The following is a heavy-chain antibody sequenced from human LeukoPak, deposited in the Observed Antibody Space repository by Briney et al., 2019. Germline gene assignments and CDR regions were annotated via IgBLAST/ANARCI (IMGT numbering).Heavy chain of an antibody. D-gene: IGHD2-2*01. CDR1: GGSISSYY. J-gene: IGHJ6*03. V-gene: IGHV4-4*08. Sequence: PSETLSLTCTVSGGSISSYYWSWIRQPPGKGLEWIGRIYTSGSTNYNPSLKSRVTISVDTSKNQFSLKLSSVTAADTAAYYCARDTDQLTWGYYYYYMDVWGKGTTVTVSS. CDR2: IYTSGST. CDR3: ARDTDQLTWGYYYYYMDV.